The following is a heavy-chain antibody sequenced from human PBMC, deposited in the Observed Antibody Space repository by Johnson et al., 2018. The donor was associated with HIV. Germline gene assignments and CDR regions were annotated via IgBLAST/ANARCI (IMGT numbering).Heavy chain of an antibody. Sequence: QVQLVESGGGVVQPGRSLRLSCAASGFTFSSYGMHWVRQAPGKGLEWVAVISYDGSNKYYADSVKGRFTIYRDNSKNTLYLQMNSLGAEDTAVYYCASTRLGAFDIWGQGTMVTVSS. CDR2: ISYDGSNK. CDR3: ASTRLGAFDI. J-gene: IGHJ3*02. CDR1: GFTFSSYG. V-gene: IGHV3-30*19. D-gene: IGHD6-6*01.